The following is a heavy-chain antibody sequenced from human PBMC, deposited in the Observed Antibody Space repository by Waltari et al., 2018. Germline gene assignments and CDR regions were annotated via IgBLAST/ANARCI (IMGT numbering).Heavy chain of an antibody. CDR2: IYYSGST. V-gene: IGHV4-61*01. D-gene: IGHD5-18*01. CDR1: GGSISSSSYY. Sequence: QLQLQESGPGLVKPSEPLSLTCTVSGGSISSSSYYWSWIRQPPGKGLEWIGYIYYSGSTNYNPSLKSRVTISVDTSKNQFSLKLSSVTAADTAVYYCASRGVDTAMAIDYWGQGTLVTVSS. CDR3: ASRGVDTAMAIDY. J-gene: IGHJ4*02.